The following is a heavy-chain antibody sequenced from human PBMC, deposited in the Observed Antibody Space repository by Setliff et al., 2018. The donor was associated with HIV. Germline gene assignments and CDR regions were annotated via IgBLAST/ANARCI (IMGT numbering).Heavy chain of an antibody. D-gene: IGHD3-10*01. CDR2: IYYSGST. Sequence: NPSETLSLTCTVSSGSISSSTYYWGWIRQPPGKGLEWIGSIYYSGSTYYNPSLKSRVTISVDTSKNQFPLNLSSVTAADTAVYYCARLKSGSLGGYVDYWGQGTLVTVSS. CDR3: ARLKSGSLGGYVDY. CDR1: SGSISSSTYY. V-gene: IGHV4-39*06. J-gene: IGHJ4*02.